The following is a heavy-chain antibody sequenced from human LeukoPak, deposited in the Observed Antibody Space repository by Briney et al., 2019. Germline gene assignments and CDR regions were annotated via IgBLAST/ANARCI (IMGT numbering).Heavy chain of an antibody. J-gene: IGHJ4*02. V-gene: IGHV3-66*01. D-gene: IGHD3-10*01. CDR3: ARVYGSGSYDY. Sequence: GGSLRLSCAASGFTFSRYSMNWFRQFPGKGLEWVSVIYSGGSTYYADSVKGRFTISRDNSKNTLYLQMNSLRAEDTAVYYCARVYGSGSYDYWGQGTLVTVSS. CDR1: GFTFSRYS. CDR2: IYSGGST.